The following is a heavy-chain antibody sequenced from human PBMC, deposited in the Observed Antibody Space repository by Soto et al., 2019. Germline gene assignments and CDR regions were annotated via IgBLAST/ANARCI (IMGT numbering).Heavy chain of an antibody. V-gene: IGHV1-18*04. J-gene: IGHJ6*02. CDR1: GYTFTSYG. D-gene: IGHD6-13*01. CDR2: ISAYNGNT. Sequence: PSVKVYCKASGYTFTSYGIGWPSLDTGQGLEWMGWISAYNGNTNYAQKLQGRVTMTTDTSTSTAYMELRSLRSDDTAVYYCARETAGYSSSWYLYYYGMDVWGQGTTVTVSS. CDR3: ARETAGYSSSWYLYYYGMDV.